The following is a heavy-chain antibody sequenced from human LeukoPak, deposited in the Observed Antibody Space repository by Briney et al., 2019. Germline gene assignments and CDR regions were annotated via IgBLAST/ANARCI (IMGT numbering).Heavy chain of an antibody. CDR1: GGSFSGYY. D-gene: IGHD3-3*02. J-gene: IGHJ4*02. Sequence: SETLSLTCAVYGGSFSGYYWSWIRQPPGKGLEWIGKINHSGSTNYNPSLKSRVTISVDTSKNQFSLKLSSVTAADTAVYYCARAPIRISSGYYFDYWGQGTLVTVFS. CDR3: ARAPIRISSGYYFDY. V-gene: IGHV4-34*01. CDR2: INHSGST.